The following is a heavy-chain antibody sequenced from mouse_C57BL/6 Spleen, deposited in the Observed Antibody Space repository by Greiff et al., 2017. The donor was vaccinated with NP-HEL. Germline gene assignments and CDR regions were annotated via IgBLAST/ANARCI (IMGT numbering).Heavy chain of an antibody. Sequence: DVQLVESGAELVRPGASVKLSCTASGFNIKDDYMHWVKQRPEQGLEWIGWIDPENGDTEYASKFQGKATITADTSSNTAYLQLSSLTSEDTAVYYCTTFRGYYAMDYWGQGTSVTVSS. CDR2: IDPENGDT. V-gene: IGHV14-4*01. CDR3: TTFRGYYAMDY. J-gene: IGHJ4*01. CDR1: GFNIKDDY. D-gene: IGHD3-3*01.